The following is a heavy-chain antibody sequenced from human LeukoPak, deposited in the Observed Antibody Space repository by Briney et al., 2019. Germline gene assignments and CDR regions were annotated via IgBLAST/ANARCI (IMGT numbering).Heavy chain of an antibody. CDR1: GFTFIDYD. V-gene: IGHV3-13*01. CDR2: ISIRGDT. D-gene: IGHD6-19*01. J-gene: IGHJ4*02. Sequence: GGSLRLSCAASGFTFIDYDMHWVRQVIGKGLEWVSAISIRGDTHYSGSVKGRFTISRENAEGSLYLQMNSLRAEDTAVYYCARGGIQVSGIDEFDYWGQGTLVTVSS. CDR3: ARGGIQVSGIDEFDY.